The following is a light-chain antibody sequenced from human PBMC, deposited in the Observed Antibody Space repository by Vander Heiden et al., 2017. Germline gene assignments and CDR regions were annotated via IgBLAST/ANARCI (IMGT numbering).Light chain of an antibody. J-gene: IGLJ3*02. CDR2: YNS. V-gene: IGLV3-21*04. CDR1: NIGTRR. Sequence: SYVLTQPPSVSVAPGQTATITCEGTNIGTRRVNWYQQRPGQAPVLVIFYNSDRPSGIPERFSGSNSGNTATLTISRVEAGDEADYYCQVWDSSSDHWVFGGGTKLTVL. CDR3: QVWDSSSDHWV.